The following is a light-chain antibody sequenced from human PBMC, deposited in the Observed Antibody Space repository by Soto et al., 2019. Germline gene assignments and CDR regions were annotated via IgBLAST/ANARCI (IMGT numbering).Light chain of an antibody. CDR2: WAS. CDR1: QSILYSSNNKNN. J-gene: IGKJ4*01. Sequence: DIVMTQSPDSLAVSLGARATINCKSSQSILYSSNNKNNLAWYQQKPGQSPKLLIYWASTRESGVPDRFSGSGSGTDFTLTISSLQAEDVAVYYCQQYYSSPLTFGGGTKVDIK. V-gene: IGKV4-1*01. CDR3: QQYYSSPLT.